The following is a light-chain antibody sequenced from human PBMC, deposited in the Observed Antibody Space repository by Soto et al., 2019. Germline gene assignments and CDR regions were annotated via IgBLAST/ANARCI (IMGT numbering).Light chain of an antibody. V-gene: IGKV3-11*01. CDR2: DAS. Sequence: EIVLTQSPATLSLSPGERATLYCRASQSVGSYLAWYQQKPGQAPRLLIYDASNRATGIPARFSGSGSGTDFTLTISRLEPEDFAVYYCQQYGNSLSWTFGQGTKVDIK. CDR3: QQYGNSLSWT. CDR1: QSVGSY. J-gene: IGKJ1*01.